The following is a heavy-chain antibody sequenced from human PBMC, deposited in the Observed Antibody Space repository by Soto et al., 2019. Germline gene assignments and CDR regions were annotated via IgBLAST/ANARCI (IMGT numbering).Heavy chain of an antibody. CDR1: GGSLRGYY. J-gene: IGHJ6*02. CDR3: ARGEITLLGGMDV. CDR2: INHSGSS. Sequence: PSETLSLTCTVSGGSLRGYYCGWVRLPPGKGLEWIGEINHSGSSNYHPSLKSRVTISVATSKNQFSLTVNSVTPADTAVYYCARGEITLLGGMDVWGQGTTVTVSS. D-gene: IGHD3-10*01. V-gene: IGHV4-34*01.